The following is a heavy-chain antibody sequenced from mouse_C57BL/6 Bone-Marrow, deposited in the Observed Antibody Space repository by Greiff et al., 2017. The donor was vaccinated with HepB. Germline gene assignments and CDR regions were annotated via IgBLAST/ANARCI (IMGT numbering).Heavy chain of an antibody. CDR2: IDPSDSYT. CDR3: AREGLLWPYAMDY. Sequence: AQLQQPGAELVKPGASVKLSCKASGYTFTSYWMQWVKQRPGQGLEWIGEIDPSDSYTNYNQKFKGKATLTVDTSSSTAYMQLSSLTSEDSAVYYCAREGLLWPYAMDYWGQGTSVTVSS. D-gene: IGHD2-1*01. J-gene: IGHJ4*01. CDR1: GYTFTSYW. V-gene: IGHV1-50*01.